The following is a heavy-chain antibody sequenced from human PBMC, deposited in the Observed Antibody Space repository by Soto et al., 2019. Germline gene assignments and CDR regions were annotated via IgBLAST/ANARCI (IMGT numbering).Heavy chain of an antibody. V-gene: IGHV4-30-2*01. CDR3: ARAIGWFGELLGGYYFDY. J-gene: IGHJ4*02. CDR1: GGSISSGGYS. CDR2: IYHSGST. Sequence: QLQLQESGSGLVKPSQTLSLTSAVSGGSISSGGYSWSWIRQPPGKGLEWIGYIYHSGSTYYNPSLQSRVTISVDRSKNQFSLKLSSVTAADTAVYYCARAIGWFGELLGGYYFDYWGQGTLGTVSS. D-gene: IGHD3-10*01.